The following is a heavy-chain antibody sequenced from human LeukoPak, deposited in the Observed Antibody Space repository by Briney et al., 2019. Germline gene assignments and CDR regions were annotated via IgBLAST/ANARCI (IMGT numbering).Heavy chain of an antibody. CDR3: ATPLVVVTGFDY. D-gene: IGHD2-21*02. CDR1: GFTFSSYE. CDR2: ISSSGSTI. V-gene: IGHV3-48*03. J-gene: IGHJ4*02. Sequence: TGGSLRLSCAASGFTFSSYELNWVRQAPGKGLGWVSYISSSGSTIYYADSVKGRFTISRDNAKNSLYLQMNSLRAEDTAVYYCATPLVVVTGFDYWGQGTLVTVSS.